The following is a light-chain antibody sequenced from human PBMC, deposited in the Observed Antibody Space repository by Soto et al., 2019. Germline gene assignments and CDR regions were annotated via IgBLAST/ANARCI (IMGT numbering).Light chain of an antibody. CDR1: QTINSW. J-gene: IGKJ1*01. CDR2: DAS. Sequence: DIQMTQSPSTLSASVGDRVTITCRASQTINSWLAWYQQKPGKAPKVLIFDASSLKTGAPSRFSGSGSGTEFTLTISNLQPDDFATYYCQQYDSYSSGPFGQGTKVDIK. V-gene: IGKV1-5*01. CDR3: QQYDSYSSGP.